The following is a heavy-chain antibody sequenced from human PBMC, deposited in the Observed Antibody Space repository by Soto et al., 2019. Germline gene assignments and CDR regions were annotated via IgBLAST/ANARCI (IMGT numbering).Heavy chain of an antibody. Sequence: SETLSLTCTVSGGSISSGDYYWSWIRQPPGKGLEWIGYIYDSGSTYYNPSPKSRVIISADTSKNQFSLKLSSVTAADTAVYYCARDPRITIFGVVVHYGMDVWGQGTTVTVSS. D-gene: IGHD3-3*01. CDR2: IYDSGST. CDR3: ARDPRITIFGVVVHYGMDV. J-gene: IGHJ6*02. V-gene: IGHV4-30-4*01. CDR1: GGSISSGDYY.